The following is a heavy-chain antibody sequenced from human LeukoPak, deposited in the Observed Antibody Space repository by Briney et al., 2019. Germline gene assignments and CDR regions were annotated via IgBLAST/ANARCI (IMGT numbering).Heavy chain of an antibody. D-gene: IGHD2-15*01. CDR1: GFTFNTYA. J-gene: IGHJ4*02. CDR2: IGSRADTT. Sequence: GGSLRLSCAASGFTFNTYAMTWVRQAPGKGLEWVSAIGSRADTTDYADSVKGRFTISRDNSKNTLYLQMNSLRAEDTAVYYCAVGGAGYCSGGSCPYYFDYWGQGTLVTVSS. CDR3: AVGGAGYCSGGSCPYYFDY. V-gene: IGHV3-23*01.